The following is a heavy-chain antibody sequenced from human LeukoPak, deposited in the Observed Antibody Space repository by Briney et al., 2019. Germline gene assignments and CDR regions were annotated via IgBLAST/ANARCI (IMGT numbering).Heavy chain of an antibody. J-gene: IGHJ4*02. CDR2: INHSGST. V-gene: IGHV4-34*01. D-gene: IGHD7-27*01. Sequence: PETLSLTCAVYGGSFSGYYWSWIRQPPGKGLEWIGEINHSGSTNYNPSLKSRVTISVDTSKNQFSLKLSSVTAADTAVYYCARVTANWGLDYWGQGTLVTVSS. CDR1: GGSFSGYY. CDR3: ARVTANWGLDY.